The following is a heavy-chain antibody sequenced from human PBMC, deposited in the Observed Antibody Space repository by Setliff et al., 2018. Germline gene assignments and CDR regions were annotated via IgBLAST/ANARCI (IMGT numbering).Heavy chain of an antibody. J-gene: IGHJ6*02. CDR3: ARVVYYASGSSLSYGMDV. CDR2: ISAYNDNK. V-gene: IGHV1-18*01. CDR1: GYSFTSYG. D-gene: IGHD3-10*01. Sequence: ASVKVSCKASGYSFTSYGISWVRQAPGQGLEWMGWISAYNDNKNYAQKFQGRVTMTTDTSTNTVFMELRSLRSDNTAMFYCARVVYYASGSSLSYGMDVWGQGTAVTVSS.